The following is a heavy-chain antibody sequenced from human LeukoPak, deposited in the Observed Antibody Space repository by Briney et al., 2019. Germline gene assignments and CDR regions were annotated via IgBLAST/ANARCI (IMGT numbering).Heavy chain of an antibody. J-gene: IGHJ4*02. V-gene: IGHV1-18*01. D-gene: IGHD5-18*01. CDR2: ISAYNGNT. Sequence: WASVKVSCKASGYXFTSYGMSWVRQAPGQGLEWTGRISAYNGNTNYAQKLQGRVTMTTDTSTCTAYMELRSLRSDDTAVYYCARDRAPRGYSYGNFDYWGQGTLVTVSS. CDR3: ARDRAPRGYSYGNFDY. CDR1: GYXFTSYG.